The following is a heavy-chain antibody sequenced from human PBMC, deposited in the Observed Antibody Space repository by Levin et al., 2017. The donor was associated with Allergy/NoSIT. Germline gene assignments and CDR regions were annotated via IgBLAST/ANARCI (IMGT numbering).Heavy chain of an antibody. Sequence: NASETLSLTCTVSGGSISSFYWNWIRQSPGKGLEWIGYIYFSGSTNYKSSLKSRVTISVDTSKNQYSLKLTSVTAADTAVYYCARGPRGDNHGAWRFGPWGQGTLVTVSS. J-gene: IGHJ5*02. CDR3: ARGPRGDNHGAWRFGP. D-gene: IGHD2-21*02. CDR2: IYFSGST. V-gene: IGHV4-59*01. CDR1: GGSISSFY.